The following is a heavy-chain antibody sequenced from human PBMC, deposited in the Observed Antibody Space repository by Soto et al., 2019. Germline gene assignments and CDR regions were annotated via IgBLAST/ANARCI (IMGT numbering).Heavy chain of an antibody. V-gene: IGHV3-30-3*01. CDR3: ARDPKTSGGQHWAFNYFDS. CDR1: GFSFSISP. D-gene: IGHD7-27*01. CDR2: ISYDGTNK. J-gene: IGHJ4*02. Sequence: PGGPLRLSYAASGFSFSISPMHWVRQAPGKGPEWVALISYDGTNKFYADSVKGRFTISRDNSKSTLYLQVDSLRPEDAAVYYCARDPKTSGGQHWAFNYFDSWGQGTLVTVSS.